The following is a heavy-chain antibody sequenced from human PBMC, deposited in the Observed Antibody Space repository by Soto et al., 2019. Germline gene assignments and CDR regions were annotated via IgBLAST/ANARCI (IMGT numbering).Heavy chain of an antibody. CDR3: ARGLILWFGQLPRRGGYYYYMEV. CDR1: GGSFSGYQ. J-gene: IGHJ6*03. D-gene: IGHD3-10*01. V-gene: IGHV4-34*01. Sequence: QVQLQKSGAGLLTPSETLSLTCAVYGGSFSGYQWTWICQTQGKGLEWIRGINDSGNINYNPSLKRRVTYLVDTANRQHSLKVSPGPAADPADYSCARGLILWFGQLPRRGGYYYYMEVWGKGPSVTVSS. CDR2: INDSGNI.